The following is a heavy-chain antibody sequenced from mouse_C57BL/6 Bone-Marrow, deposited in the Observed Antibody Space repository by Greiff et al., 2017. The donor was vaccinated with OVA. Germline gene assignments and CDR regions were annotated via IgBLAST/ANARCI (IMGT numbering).Heavy chain of an antibody. V-gene: IGHV1-69*01. D-gene: IGHD2-1*01. CDR1: GYTFTSYW. CDR3: ARGDGNYFTSWFAY. J-gene: IGHJ3*01. CDR2: IDPSDSYT. Sequence: QVQLQQPGAELVMPGASVKLSCKASGYTFTSYWMHWVKQRPGQGLEWIGEIDPSDSYTNYNQKFKGKSTLTVDKSSSTAYMQLSSLTSEDSAVYYCARGDGNYFTSWFAYWGQGTLVTVSA.